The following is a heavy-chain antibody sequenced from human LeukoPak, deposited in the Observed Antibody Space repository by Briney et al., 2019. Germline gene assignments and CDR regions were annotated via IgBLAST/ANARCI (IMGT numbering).Heavy chain of an antibody. CDR2: IYLGDSDT. D-gene: IGHD6-19*01. V-gene: IGHV5-51*01. CDR1: GFTSANNW. J-gene: IGHJ4*02. CDR3: ARHPSSTRGWPLDY. Sequence: GESLKISCKGSGFTSANNWIGWVRQMSGKGLEWMGIIYLGDSDTRYSPSFQGQVTISADKSNNTAYLQWSSLKASDTAIYYCARHPSSTRGWPLDYWGQGTLVTVSS.